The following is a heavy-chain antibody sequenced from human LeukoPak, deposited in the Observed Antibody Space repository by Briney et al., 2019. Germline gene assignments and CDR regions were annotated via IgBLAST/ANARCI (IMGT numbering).Heavy chain of an antibody. V-gene: IGHV3-11*06. CDR2: ISSSSSYT. CDR3: VREIPSGSYAPDY. D-gene: IGHD3-10*01. CDR1: GFTFSDYY. Sequence: GGSLRLSCAASGFTFSDYYMSWIRQAPGKGLEWVSYISSSSSYTNYADSVKGRFTISRDNAKNSLYLQMNSLRAEDTAVYYCVREIPSGSYAPDYWGQGTLVTVSS. J-gene: IGHJ4*02.